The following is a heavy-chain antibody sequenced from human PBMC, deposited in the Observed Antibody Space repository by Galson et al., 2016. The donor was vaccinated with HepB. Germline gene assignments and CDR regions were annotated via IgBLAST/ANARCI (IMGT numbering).Heavy chain of an antibody. J-gene: IGHJ4*02. V-gene: IGHV3-23*01. CDR1: GFTFSSYG. CDR2: ISNSGSTT. CDR3: AKEFVATGGVVGDY. Sequence: SLRLSCAASGFTFSSYGMSWVRQAPGKGLEWVSAISNSGSTTYYADSVKGRFTISRDNSKNTLYLQMNSLRVEDTALYYCAKEFVATGGVVGDYWGQGTLVTVSS. D-gene: IGHD2-8*02.